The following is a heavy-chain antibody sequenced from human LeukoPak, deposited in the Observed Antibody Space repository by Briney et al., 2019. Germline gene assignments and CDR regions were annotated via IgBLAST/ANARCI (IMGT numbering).Heavy chain of an antibody. D-gene: IGHD3-10*01. CDR3: AGYGGSGSYYSRIDY. CDR1: GFTFNNYG. J-gene: IGHJ4*02. V-gene: IGHV3-30*03. CDR2: ISDDGRDK. Sequence: GGSLRLSCAASGFTFNNYGMHWVRQAPGKGLEWVAIISDDGRDKYYADSVKGRFTISRDNSKNTLYPQMNSLRAEDTAVYYCAGYGGSGSYYSRIDYWGQGTLVTVSS.